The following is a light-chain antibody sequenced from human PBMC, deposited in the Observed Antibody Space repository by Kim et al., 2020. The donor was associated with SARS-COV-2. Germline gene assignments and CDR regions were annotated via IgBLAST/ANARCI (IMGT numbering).Light chain of an antibody. J-gene: IGKJ1*01. CDR3: LQNNIYPLA. Sequence: DIQMTQSPSSVSASVGDKVTITCRASQDIKIYLAWFQQKPGKVPERLIYDASTLQTGVPSRFSGSGSGTEFTLTISSLQPEDFAVYYCLQNNIYPLAFGQGTKVDIK. CDR1: QDIKIY. CDR2: DAS. V-gene: IGKV1-17*03.